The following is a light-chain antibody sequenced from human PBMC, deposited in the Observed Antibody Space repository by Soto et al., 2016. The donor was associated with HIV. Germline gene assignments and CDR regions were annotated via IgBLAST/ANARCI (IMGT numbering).Light chain of an antibody. CDR2: SAS. CDR3: LQDLQFTRTT. Sequence: IQMTQSPSSLSASVGDRVTITCRASQGIKNELAWYQQKPGKAPKLLIYSASSLGGEVPSRFGGSGSGTDFTLTIYSLQPEDFCYFYFCLQDLQFTRTTFGQGTKLEIK. CDR1: QGIKNE. J-gene: IGKJ2*01. V-gene: IGKV1-6*01.